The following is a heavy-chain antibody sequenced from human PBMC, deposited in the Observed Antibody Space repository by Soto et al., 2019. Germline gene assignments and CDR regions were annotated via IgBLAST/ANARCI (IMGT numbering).Heavy chain of an antibody. J-gene: IGHJ5*02. CDR3: ARLHCNSPNCVPLDP. Sequence: PSETLSLTCTVSGGSISSGGYYRSWIRQHPGKGLEWIGYIYYSGSTNYNPSLKSRVTISVDTSKNQFSLKLSSVTAADTAVYYCARLHCNSPNCVPLDPWGQGTLVTVSS. CDR1: GGSISSGGYY. V-gene: IGHV4-61*08. D-gene: IGHD2-2*01. CDR2: IYYSGST.